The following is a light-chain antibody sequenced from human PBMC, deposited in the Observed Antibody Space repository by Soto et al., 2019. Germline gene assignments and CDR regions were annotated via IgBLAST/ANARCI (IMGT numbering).Light chain of an antibody. V-gene: IGKV3-15*01. CDR3: QQYTSWPPIT. CDR1: QTISSN. Sequence: EIVMTQSPATLSVSPGERATLSCRASQTISSNSAWYQQKPGQAPRLLIYGASTRATGIPARFSGSGSGREFTLTISSLQSEDFAVYYCQQYTSWPPITFGGGTKVEIK. J-gene: IGKJ4*01. CDR2: GAS.